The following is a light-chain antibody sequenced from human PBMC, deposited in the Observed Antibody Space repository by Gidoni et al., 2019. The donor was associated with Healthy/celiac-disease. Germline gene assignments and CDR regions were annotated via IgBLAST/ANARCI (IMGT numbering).Light chain of an antibody. V-gene: IGKV3-15*01. J-gene: IGKJ1*01. Sequence: ELVMTQSPATLSVSPGERPTLSCRASQSVSSNLAWYQQKPGQAPRLLIYGESTRAPGLPDRFSGSGSGTEFTLTISSLQSEDFAVYYCQQYNNWPRTFGQGTKVEIK. CDR3: QQYNNWPRT. CDR2: GES. CDR1: QSVSSN.